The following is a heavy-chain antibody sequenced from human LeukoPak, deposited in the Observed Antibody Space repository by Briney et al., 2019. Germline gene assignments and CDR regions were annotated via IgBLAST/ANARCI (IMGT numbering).Heavy chain of an antibody. CDR3: ARGGWPNWFDP. D-gene: IGHD6-19*01. Sequence: SGGSLRLSCATSGFTLSSYAIHWVRQAPDKGLEWVAVMSYDGSIKYYADSVKGRFTISRDNAKNSLYLQMNSLRAEDTAVYYCARGGWPNWFDPWGQGTLVTVSS. CDR2: MSYDGSIK. CDR1: GFTLSSYA. V-gene: IGHV3-30-3*01. J-gene: IGHJ5*02.